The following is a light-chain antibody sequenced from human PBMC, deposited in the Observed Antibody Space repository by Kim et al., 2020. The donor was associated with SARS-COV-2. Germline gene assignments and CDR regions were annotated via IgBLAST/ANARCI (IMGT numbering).Light chain of an antibody. V-gene: IGLV6-57*03. CDR2: EDR. CDR1: RGTIGPAY. Sequence: NTVTISCTRSRGTIGPAYVQWYQQRPDSAPHTLIYEDRERPSGVPDRFSGSIDISANSASLTISGLQTEDEADYYCQSYDSRNHWVFGGGTQLTVL. J-gene: IGLJ3*02. CDR3: QSYDSRNHWV.